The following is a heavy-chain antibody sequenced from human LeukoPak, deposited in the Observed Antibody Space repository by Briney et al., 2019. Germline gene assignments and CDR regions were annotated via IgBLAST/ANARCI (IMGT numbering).Heavy chain of an antibody. CDR3: ARVRVVVVPAAKQRGQNSNWFDP. CDR2: IYHSGST. D-gene: IGHD2-2*01. J-gene: IGHJ5*02. Sequence: SETLSLTCTVSGYSISSGYYWGWIRQPPGKGLEWIGSIYHSGSTYYNPSLKSRVTISVDTSKNQFSLKLSSVTAADTAVYYCARVRVVVVPAAKQRGQNSNWFDPWGQGTLVTVSS. V-gene: IGHV4-38-2*02. CDR1: GYSISSGYY.